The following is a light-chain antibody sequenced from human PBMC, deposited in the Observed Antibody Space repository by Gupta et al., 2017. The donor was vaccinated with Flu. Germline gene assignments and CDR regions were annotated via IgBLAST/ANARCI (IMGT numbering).Light chain of an antibody. V-gene: IGLV2-18*02. J-gene: IGLJ1*01. CDR2: EVS. CDR3: SSYTTSTTFV. Sequence: QSALTQPPSVSGSPGQSVTISCTGTSSDVGNYNRVPWYQQPPGTPPKVMIYEVSNRPSGVPDRFSGSKSGNTASLTISGLQAEDEADYYCSSYTTSTTFVFGTGTKVTVL. CDR1: SSDVGNYNR.